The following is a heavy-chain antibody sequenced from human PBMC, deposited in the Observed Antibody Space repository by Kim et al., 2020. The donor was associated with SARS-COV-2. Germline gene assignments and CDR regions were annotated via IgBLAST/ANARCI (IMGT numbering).Heavy chain of an antibody. V-gene: IGHV1-3*01. CDR3: AKWGTYDPFDY. Sequence: TKYSQKFQCRVTIIRDTAASTVYMELSSLRSEDTAVYYCAKWGTYDPFDYWGQGTLVTVFS. CDR2: T. D-gene: IGHD3-16*01. J-gene: IGHJ4*02.